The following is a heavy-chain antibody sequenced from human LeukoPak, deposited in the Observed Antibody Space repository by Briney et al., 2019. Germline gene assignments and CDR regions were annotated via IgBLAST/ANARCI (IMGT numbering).Heavy chain of an antibody. D-gene: IGHD6-19*01. V-gene: IGHV1-46*01. CDR2: INPSAGGT. Sequence: KASGYTLSTYYMHWVRQAPGQGLDWMGIINPSAGGTSYAQKFQGRVTMTRDTSTSTVYMELSSLRSEDTAVYYCAKTTTGYSSGRFPGWPVDYWGQGTLGTVSS. CDR1: GYTLSTYY. J-gene: IGHJ4*02. CDR3: AKTTTGYSSGRFPGWPVDY.